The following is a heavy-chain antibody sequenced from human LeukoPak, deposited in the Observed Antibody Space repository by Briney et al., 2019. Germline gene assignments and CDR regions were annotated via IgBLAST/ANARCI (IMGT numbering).Heavy chain of an antibody. Sequence: GGSLRLSCAASGFTFSTYGMHWVRQAPGKGLEWVANIKQDGSEKYYVDSVKGRFTISRDNAKNSLYLQMNSLRAEDTAVYYCVRDSVHGYCDSSGYSALIDYWGQGTLVTVSS. CDR2: IKQDGSEK. CDR1: GFTFSTYG. J-gene: IGHJ4*02. D-gene: IGHD3-22*01. V-gene: IGHV3-7*01. CDR3: VRDSVHGYCDSSGYSALIDY.